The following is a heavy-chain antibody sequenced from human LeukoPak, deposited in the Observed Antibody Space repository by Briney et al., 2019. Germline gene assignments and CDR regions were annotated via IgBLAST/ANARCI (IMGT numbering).Heavy chain of an antibody. CDR3: ARVQHIVVVTASHAFDI. J-gene: IGHJ3*02. Sequence: SQTLSLTCADSGGSISSGGYSWSWIRQPPGKGLEWIGYIYHSGSTYYNPSLKSRVTISVDRSKNQFSLKLSSVTAADTAVYYCARVQHIVVVTASHAFDIWGQGTMVTVSS. D-gene: IGHD2-21*02. CDR1: GGSISSGGYS. CDR2: IYHSGST. V-gene: IGHV4-30-2*01.